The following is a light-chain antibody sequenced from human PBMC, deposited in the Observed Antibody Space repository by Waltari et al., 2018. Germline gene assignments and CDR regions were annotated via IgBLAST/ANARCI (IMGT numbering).Light chain of an antibody. V-gene: IGKV3-11*01. CDR3: QQRANWPPLT. CDR2: GAS. CDR1: QSVYNF. Sequence: EVVMTQSPATLSLSPGERATLSCRASQSVYNFLAWYQQKPGQAPRLLIYGASPRATGIPARFSGSGSGTDFTLTISNLEPEDVAVYYCQQRANWPPLTFGGGTKVEIK. J-gene: IGKJ4*01.